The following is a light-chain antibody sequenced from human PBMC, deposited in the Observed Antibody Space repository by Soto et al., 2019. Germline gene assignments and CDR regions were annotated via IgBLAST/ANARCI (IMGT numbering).Light chain of an antibody. CDR2: DDN. CDR3: GSWDSSLSAYV. J-gene: IGLJ1*01. CDR1: SSNIGGNS. V-gene: IGLV1-51*01. Sequence: QSALTEPPSVSAAPGQKVTISYSGSSSNIGGNSVSWYQQLPGTAPKLLIYDDNKRPSGIPDRFSGSKSGTSATLGITGFQTGDEADYYCGSWDSSLSAYVFGTGTKVTV.